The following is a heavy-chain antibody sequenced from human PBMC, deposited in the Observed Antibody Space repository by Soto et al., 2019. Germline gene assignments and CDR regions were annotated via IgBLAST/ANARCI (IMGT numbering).Heavy chain of an antibody. J-gene: IGHJ6*02. CDR3: ARGVVPAARTYYYYGMDV. D-gene: IGHD2-2*01. Sequence: ASVKVSCKASGYTFTGYYMYWVRQAPGQGLEWMGWINPNSGGTNYAQKFQGWVTMTRDTSISTAYMELSRLRSDDTAVYYCARGVVPAARTYYYYGMDVWGQGTTVTVSS. CDR2: INPNSGGT. CDR1: GYTFTGYY. V-gene: IGHV1-2*04.